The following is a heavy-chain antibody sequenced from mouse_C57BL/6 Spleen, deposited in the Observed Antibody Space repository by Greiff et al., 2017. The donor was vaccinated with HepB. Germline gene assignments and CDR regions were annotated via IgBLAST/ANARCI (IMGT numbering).Heavy chain of an antibody. J-gene: IGHJ2*01. CDR2: ISDGGSYT. V-gene: IGHV5-4*01. CDR3: ARDGDYYGSDY. CDR1: GFTFSSYA. D-gene: IGHD1-1*01. Sequence: DVKLVESGGGLVKPGGSLKLSCAASGFTFSSYAMSWVRQTPEKRLEWVATISDGGSYTYYPDNVKGRFTISRDNAKNNLYLQMSHLKSEDTAMYYCARDGDYYGSDYWGQGTTLTVSS.